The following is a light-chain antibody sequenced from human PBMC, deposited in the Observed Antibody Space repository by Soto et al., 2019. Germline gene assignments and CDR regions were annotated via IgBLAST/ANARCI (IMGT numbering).Light chain of an antibody. CDR3: QQYNSWPPYT. CDR2: GAS. J-gene: IGKJ2*01. V-gene: IGKV3D-15*01. Sequence: EIVMTQSPAALSVFVGERATLSCRASQSVDNNLAWYQQKPGQAPRLLISGASTRATGIPARFSGSGSGTEFTLTISSLESGDFAVYYCQQYNSWPPYTFGQGTKLEIK. CDR1: QSVDNN.